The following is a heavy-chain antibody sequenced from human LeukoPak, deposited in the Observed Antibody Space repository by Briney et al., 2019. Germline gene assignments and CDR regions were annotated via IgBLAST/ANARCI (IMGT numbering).Heavy chain of an antibody. J-gene: IGHJ4*02. CDR3: AKKAVGTATGGPFDY. CDR1: GFTFSSYA. D-gene: IGHD1-26*01. CDR2: ISDSGTST. Sequence: PGGSLRLSCAASGFTFSSYAMSWDRQAPGKGLEWVSVISDSGTSTYYADSVKGRFTISRDNSKNTMYLQMNSLKAEDTAVYYCAKKAVGTATGGPFDYWGQGTLVIVSS. V-gene: IGHV3-23*01.